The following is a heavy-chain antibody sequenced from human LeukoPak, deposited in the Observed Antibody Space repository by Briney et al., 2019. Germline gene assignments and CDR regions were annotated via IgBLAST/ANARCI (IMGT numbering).Heavy chain of an antibody. Sequence: SETLSLTCTVSGGSISSYYWSWIRQPAGKGLEWIGRIYTSGSTNYNPSLKSRVTISVDKSKNQLSLKLSSVTAADTAVYYCARDLGYYDFWSGYYTGSGTNWYFDLWGRGTLVTVSS. D-gene: IGHD3-3*01. CDR1: GGSISSYY. CDR3: ARDLGYYDFWSGYYTGSGTNWYFDL. CDR2: IYTSGST. V-gene: IGHV4-4*07. J-gene: IGHJ2*01.